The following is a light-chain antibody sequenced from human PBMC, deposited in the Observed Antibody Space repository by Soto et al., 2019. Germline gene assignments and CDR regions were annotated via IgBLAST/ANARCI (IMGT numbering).Light chain of an antibody. CDR1: QRISNSY. V-gene: IGKV3-15*01. J-gene: IGKJ5*01. CDR3: QQYNTWPPIT. CDR2: GAS. Sequence: TLSLSPVERSTLSCSPSQRISNSYLAWYQQKPGQAPRLLIYGASTRATGLPARFSGSGSGTDFTLTISSLQSEDFAVYYCQQYNTWPPITFGQGTRLEIK.